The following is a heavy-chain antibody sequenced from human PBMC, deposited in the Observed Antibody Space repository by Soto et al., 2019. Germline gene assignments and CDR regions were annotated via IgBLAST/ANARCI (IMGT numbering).Heavy chain of an antibody. D-gene: IGHD2-15*01. V-gene: IGHV1-69*01. Sequence: QVQLVQSGAEVKKPGSSVKVSCKASGGTFGSYAISWVRQAPGQGLEWMGGIIPIFGTANYAQKFQGRVTITADESTSTAYMELSSLRSEDTAVYYCASSGVVVVAATRPYYYGMDVWGQGTTVTVSS. J-gene: IGHJ6*02. CDR2: IIPIFGTA. CDR1: GGTFGSYA. CDR3: ASSGVVVVAATRPYYYGMDV.